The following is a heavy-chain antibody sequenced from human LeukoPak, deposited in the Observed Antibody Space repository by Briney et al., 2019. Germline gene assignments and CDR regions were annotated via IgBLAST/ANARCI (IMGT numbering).Heavy chain of an antibody. Sequence: SETLSLTCSVSDGSISSYYWSWIRQPPGKGLEWIGYIYYSGSTNYNPSLKSRVTISVDTSKNQFSLKLSSVTAADTAVYYCARGSSSSSWYFDYWGQGTLVTVSS. CDR2: IYYSGST. V-gene: IGHV4-59*01. D-gene: IGHD6-13*01. J-gene: IGHJ4*02. CDR3: ARGSSSSSWYFDY. CDR1: DGSISSYY.